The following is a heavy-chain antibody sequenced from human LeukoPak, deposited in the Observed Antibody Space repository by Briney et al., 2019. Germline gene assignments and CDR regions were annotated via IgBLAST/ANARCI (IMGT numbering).Heavy chain of an antibody. CDR1: GFTFSSYS. V-gene: IGHV3-48*01. CDR2: ISSSSSTI. CDR3: ARDLRAAAGTETQYYFDY. Sequence: GGSLRLSCAASGFTFSSYSMNWVRQAPGKGLEWVSYISSSSSTIYYADSVKGRFTISRDNAKNSLYLQMNSLRAEDTAVYYCARDLRAAAGTETQYYFDYWGQGTLVTVSS. J-gene: IGHJ4*02. D-gene: IGHD6-13*01.